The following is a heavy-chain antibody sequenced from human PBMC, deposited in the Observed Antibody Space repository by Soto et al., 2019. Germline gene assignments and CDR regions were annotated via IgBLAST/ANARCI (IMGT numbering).Heavy chain of an antibody. V-gene: IGHV3-23*01. J-gene: IGHJ4*02. CDR3: AKGARPGVAAAGTIQPYVN. CDR1: GFTFSSDA. Sequence: PGGSLRLSCAASGFTFSSDAMSWVRQAPGKGLEWVSAISGSGGSTYYADSVKGRFTISRDNSKNTLYLQMNSLRTQDTAVYYCAKGARPGVAAAGTIQPYVNWEQGALVTIFS. D-gene: IGHD6-13*01. CDR2: ISGSGGST.